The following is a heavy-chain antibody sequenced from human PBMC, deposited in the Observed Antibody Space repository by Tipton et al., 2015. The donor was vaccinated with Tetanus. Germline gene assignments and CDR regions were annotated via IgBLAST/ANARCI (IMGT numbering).Heavy chain of an antibody. V-gene: IGHV4-34*01. D-gene: IGHD2-2*02. J-gene: IGHJ4*02. CDR2: INHSGST. CDR1: GGSFSGYY. CDR3: ARVHCSSTSCYRYFDY. Sequence: TLSLTCAVYGGSFSGYYWSWIRQPPGKGLEWIGEINHSGSTNYNPSLKSRVTISVDTSKNQFSLKLSSVTAADTAVYYCARVHCSSTSCYRYFDYWGQGTLVTVSS.